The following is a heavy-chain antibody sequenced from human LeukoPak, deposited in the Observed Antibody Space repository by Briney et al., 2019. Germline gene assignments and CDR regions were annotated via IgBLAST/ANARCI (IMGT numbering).Heavy chain of an antibody. D-gene: IGHD5-18*01. CDR3: ASDTAMAYY. CDR2: IYYSGST. Sequence: PSETLSLTCTVSGGSISSSSYYWGWIRQPPGKGLEWIGSIYYSGSTYYNPSLKSRVTISVDTSKNQFSLKLSPVTAADTAVYYCASDTAMAYYWGQGTLVTVSS. J-gene: IGHJ4*02. CDR1: GGSISSSSYY. V-gene: IGHV4-39*07.